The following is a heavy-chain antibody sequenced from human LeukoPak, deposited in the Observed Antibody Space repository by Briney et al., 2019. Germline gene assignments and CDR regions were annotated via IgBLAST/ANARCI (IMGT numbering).Heavy chain of an antibody. V-gene: IGHV6-1*01. Sequence: SQTLSLTCAISGDTVSSTRAAWNWIRLSPSRGLEWLGRTYYRSKWYNDYAVSVESRITIKPDTSKNQFSLQLNSVTPEDTAVYYCARISGWSFYYYMDVWGKGTTVTVSS. CDR2: TYYRSKWYN. CDR1: GDTVSSTRAA. CDR3: ARISGWSFYYYMDV. J-gene: IGHJ6*03. D-gene: IGHD6-19*01.